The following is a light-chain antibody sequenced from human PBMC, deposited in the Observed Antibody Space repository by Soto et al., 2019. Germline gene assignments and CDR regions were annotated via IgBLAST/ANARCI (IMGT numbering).Light chain of an antibody. Sequence: IRMTQSPSTLSSSVGARVTISCRASHSINGWLAWYQQKPGKAPNLLIYAASTLESGVPSRFSGSASGTEFPITISSLQPDYFATDDCQQYNSYWTFGQGTKVDIK. CDR3: QQYNSYWT. V-gene: IGKV1-5*01. CDR1: HSINGW. CDR2: AAS. J-gene: IGKJ1*01.